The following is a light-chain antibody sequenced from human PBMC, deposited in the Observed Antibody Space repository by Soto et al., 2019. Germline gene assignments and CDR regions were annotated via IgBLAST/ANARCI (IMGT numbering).Light chain of an antibody. CDR2: GAS. CDR3: QQYNNWPRAYT. Sequence: EIVMTQSPATLSVSPGERATLSCRASQSVSSNLAWYQQQPGQAPRLLIYGASTRATGIPARFSGSGSGTEFTLTISSLQSEDFAVYYCQQYNNWPRAYTFGQGTKLEIK. J-gene: IGKJ2*01. CDR1: QSVSSN. V-gene: IGKV3-15*01.